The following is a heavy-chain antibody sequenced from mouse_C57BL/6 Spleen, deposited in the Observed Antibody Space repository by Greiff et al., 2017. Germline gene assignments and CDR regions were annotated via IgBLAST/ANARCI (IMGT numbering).Heavy chain of an antibody. Sequence: EVQGVESGGGLVKPGGSLKLSCAASGFTFSSYAMSWVRQTPEKRLEWVATISDGGSYTYYPDNVKGRFTISRDNAKNNLYLQMSHLKSEDTAMYYCAREDYYSNYIDYWGQGTTLTVS. V-gene: IGHV5-4*01. D-gene: IGHD2-5*01. J-gene: IGHJ2*01. CDR1: GFTFSSYA. CDR2: ISDGGSYT. CDR3: AREDYYSNYIDY.